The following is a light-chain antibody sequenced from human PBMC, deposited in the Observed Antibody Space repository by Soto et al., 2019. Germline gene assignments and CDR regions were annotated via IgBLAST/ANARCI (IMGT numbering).Light chain of an antibody. CDR1: QSVSNY. CDR3: QQSYTTPLT. J-gene: IGKJ4*01. Sequence: DIQMTQSPSSLSASVADRVTITCRASQSVSNYLNWYQQKPGKAPKLLIYAASSLQSGVPSRFSGSGSGTDFTLTISSLQPEDFATYYCQQSYTTPLTFGGGTKVEIQ. V-gene: IGKV1-39*01. CDR2: AAS.